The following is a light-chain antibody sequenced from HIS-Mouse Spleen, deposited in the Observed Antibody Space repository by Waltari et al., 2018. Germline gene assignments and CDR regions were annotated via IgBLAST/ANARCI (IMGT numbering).Light chain of an antibody. J-gene: IGLJ2*01. CDR2: NDS. CDR1: ALPKQY. CDR3: QSADSSGTYSVV. V-gene: IGLV3-25*03. Sequence: SYELTQPPSVSVSPGQTARITCSGDALPKQYAYWYQQKPGQAPVLVIYNDSERPSGLPERFSGASSGTTGTLTISGVQEEDEADYYCQSADSSGTYSVVFGGGTKLTVL.